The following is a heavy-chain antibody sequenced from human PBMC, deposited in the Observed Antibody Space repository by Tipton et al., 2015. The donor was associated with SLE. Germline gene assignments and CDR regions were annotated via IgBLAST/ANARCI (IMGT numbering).Heavy chain of an antibody. CDR3: ARDYTYSGSGTHTYVDP. D-gene: IGHD3-10*01. CDR2: IHYSGTT. Sequence: TLSLTCTVSGGSITNHYWNWIRQPPGKGLEWIGFIHYSGTTHDNPSLKSRVTMSVDMSKNQFSLKLTSLTAADTAVYYCARDYTYSGSGTHTYVDPWGQGTLVTVSS. V-gene: IGHV4-59*11. CDR1: GGSITNHY. J-gene: IGHJ5*02.